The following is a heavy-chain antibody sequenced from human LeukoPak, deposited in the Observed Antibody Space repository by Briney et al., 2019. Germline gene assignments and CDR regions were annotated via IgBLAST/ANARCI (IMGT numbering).Heavy chain of an antibody. CDR2: INTDGSTT. CDR1: GFTSNAHW. CDR3: ARDLNWNQADY. V-gene: IGHV3-74*01. J-gene: IGHJ4*02. Sequence: GGSLRLSCAASGFTSNAHWMHWVRQTPEKGLVWLSRINTDGSTTNYADAVKGRFTISRDNAKDTLYLQMNSLRVEDTAVYYCARDLNWNQADYWGQGSLVTVSS. D-gene: IGHD1-20*01.